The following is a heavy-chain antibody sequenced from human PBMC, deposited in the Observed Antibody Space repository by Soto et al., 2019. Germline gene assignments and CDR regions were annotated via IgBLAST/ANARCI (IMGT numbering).Heavy chain of an antibody. D-gene: IGHD3-10*01. Sequence: QVQLVQSGAEVKKPGASVQVSCKASGYTFTNYGISWVRQAPGQGLEWMGWISAYNGNTNYAQKLQDRVTMTTDTSTSTAFMEMRSLRSDDTAVYYCARDTQVAGRSYYYYGMDVWGQGTTVTVSS. CDR2: ISAYNGNT. CDR1: GYTFTNYG. V-gene: IGHV1-18*01. CDR3: ARDTQVAGRSYYYYGMDV. J-gene: IGHJ6*02.